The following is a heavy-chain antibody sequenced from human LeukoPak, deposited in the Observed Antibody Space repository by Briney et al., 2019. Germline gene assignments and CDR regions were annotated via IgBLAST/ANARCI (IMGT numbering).Heavy chain of an antibody. CDR3: AGIKLGYCSSTSCLGSLYTSLRD. Sequence: LWASVKVSCKVSGYTLTELSMHWVRQAPGEGLEWMGGFDPEDGETIYAQKFQGRVTITADKSTSTAYMELSSLRSEDTAVYYCAGIKLGYCSSTSCLGSLYTSLRDWGQGTLVTVSS. CDR2: FDPEDGET. CDR1: GYTLTELS. D-gene: IGHD2-2*01. J-gene: IGHJ4*02. V-gene: IGHV1-24*01.